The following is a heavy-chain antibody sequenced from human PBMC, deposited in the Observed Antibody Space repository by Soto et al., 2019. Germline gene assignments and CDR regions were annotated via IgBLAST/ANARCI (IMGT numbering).Heavy chain of an antibody. Sequence: LRLSCAASGFTFSNAWMNWVRQAPGKGLEWVSSISSSSSYIYYADSVKGRFIISRDNAKNSLYLQMNSLRAEDTAVYYCARDESPDILTGYPLGMDVWGQGTTVTVSS. CDR1: GFTFSNAW. D-gene: IGHD3-9*01. CDR2: ISSSSSYI. J-gene: IGHJ6*02. CDR3: ARDESPDILTGYPLGMDV. V-gene: IGHV3-21*06.